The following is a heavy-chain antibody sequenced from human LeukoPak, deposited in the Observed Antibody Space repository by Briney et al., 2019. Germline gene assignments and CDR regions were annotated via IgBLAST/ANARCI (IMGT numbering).Heavy chain of an antibody. CDR1: GGTFSSYA. V-gene: IGHV1-69*13. CDR3: ARGSSGWYRVDWFDP. Sequence: AASVKVSCKASGGTFSSYAISWVRQAPGQGLEWMGGIIPIFGTANYAQKFQGRVTITADESTSTAYMELSSLRSDDTAVYYCARGSSGWYRVDWFDPWGQGTLVTVSS. D-gene: IGHD6-19*01. J-gene: IGHJ5*02. CDR2: IIPIFGTA.